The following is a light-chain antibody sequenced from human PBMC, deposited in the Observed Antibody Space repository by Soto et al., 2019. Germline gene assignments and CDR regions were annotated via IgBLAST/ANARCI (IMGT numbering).Light chain of an antibody. CDR3: QVWDSSSDPR. CDR2: YDS. V-gene: IGLV3-21*04. J-gene: IGLJ2*01. Sequence: SYELTQPPSVSVAPGKTARITCGGNNIGSKSVHWYQQKPGQAPVLVIYYDSDRPSGIPERFSGSNSGNTATLTISRVEAGDEADYYCQVWDSSSDPRFGGGTKVTVL. CDR1: NIGSKS.